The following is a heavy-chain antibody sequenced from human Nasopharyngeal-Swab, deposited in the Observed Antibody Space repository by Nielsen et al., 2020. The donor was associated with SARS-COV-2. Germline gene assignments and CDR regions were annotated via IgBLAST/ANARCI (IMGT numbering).Heavy chain of an antibody. Sequence: SETLSLTCTVSGGSISSSSYYWGWIRQPPGKGLEWIGSIYYSGSTYYNPSLKSRVTISVDTSKNQFSLKLSSVTAADTAVYYCARHPDPLGSNLTFDYWGQGILVTVSS. CDR3: ARHPDPLGSNLTFDY. V-gene: IGHV4-39*01. D-gene: IGHD4-11*01. J-gene: IGHJ4*02. CDR1: GGSISSSSYY. CDR2: IYYSGST.